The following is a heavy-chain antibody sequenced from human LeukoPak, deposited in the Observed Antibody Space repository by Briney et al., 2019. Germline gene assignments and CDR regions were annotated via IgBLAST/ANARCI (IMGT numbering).Heavy chain of an antibody. V-gene: IGHV1-2*02. D-gene: IGHD3-22*01. CDR1: GYTFTGYY. J-gene: IGHJ4*02. CDR2: INPNSGGT. Sequence: GASVKVSCKASGYTFTGYYMHWVRQAPGQGLEWMGWINPNSGGTNYAQKFQGRVTMTRDTSISTAYMELSRLRSDDTAVYYCASLYYYDSSGYLEYFDYWGQGTLVTVSS. CDR3: ASLYYYDSSGYLEYFDY.